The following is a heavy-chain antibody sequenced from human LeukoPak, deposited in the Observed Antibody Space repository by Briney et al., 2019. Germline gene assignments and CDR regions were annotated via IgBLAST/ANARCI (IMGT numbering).Heavy chain of an antibody. CDR3: ARVLHKRNYDSSVYYGY. Sequence: GGSLRLSCAASGFTFSSYSMNWVRQAPGKGLEWVSYISSSSTIYYADSVKGRFTISRDNAKNSLYLQMNSLRAEDTAVYYCARVLHKRNYDSSVYYGYWGQGTLVTVSS. V-gene: IGHV3-48*01. CDR2: ISSSSTI. CDR1: GFTFSSYS. D-gene: IGHD3-22*01. J-gene: IGHJ4*02.